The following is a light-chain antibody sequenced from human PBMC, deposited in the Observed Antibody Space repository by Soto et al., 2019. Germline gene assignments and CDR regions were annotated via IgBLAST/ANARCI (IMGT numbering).Light chain of an antibody. Sequence: EIVMTLTPLSLSVAPEQPASISCKSTHSLLLGDGKTYLYWYLQKSGQPPQLLIYEVSNRFSGVPDRFSGSGSGTDFTLKISRVDAEDVGVYYCMQSVQLPITFGQGTRPEIK. V-gene: IGKV2D-29*01. CDR3: MQSVQLPIT. J-gene: IGKJ5*01. CDR2: EVS. CDR1: HSLLLGDGKTY.